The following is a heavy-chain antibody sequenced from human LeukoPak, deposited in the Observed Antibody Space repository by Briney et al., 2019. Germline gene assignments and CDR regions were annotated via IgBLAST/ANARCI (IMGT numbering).Heavy chain of an antibody. CDR1: GFTFSSYA. V-gene: IGHV3-64D*09. Sequence: GGSLRLSCSASGFTFSSYAMHWVRQAPGKGLEFVSTISSNGGSTYYADSVKGRFTISRDNSKNTLYLQVSSLRAEDTALYYCVKDDRYFYGPGSTSWGQGGLFTVSS. D-gene: IGHD3-10*01. J-gene: IGHJ5*02. CDR3: VKDDRYFYGPGSTS. CDR2: ISSNGGST.